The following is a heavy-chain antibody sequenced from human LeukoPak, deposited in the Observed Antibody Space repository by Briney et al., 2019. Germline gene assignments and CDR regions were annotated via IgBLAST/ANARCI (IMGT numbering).Heavy chain of an antibody. CDR2: ISSSSSYI. CDR1: GFTFSNYN. J-gene: IGHJ6*03. Sequence: PGGSLRLSCAASGFTFSNYNMNWVRQAPGKGLEWVSSISSSSSYIYYADSVKGRFTISRDNAKKSLYLQMNSLRAEDTAVYYCGREIGGYCSSTSCYGKGYYYYYMDVWGKGTTVTVSS. V-gene: IGHV3-21*01. D-gene: IGHD2-2*01. CDR3: GREIGGYCSSTSCYGKGYYYYYMDV.